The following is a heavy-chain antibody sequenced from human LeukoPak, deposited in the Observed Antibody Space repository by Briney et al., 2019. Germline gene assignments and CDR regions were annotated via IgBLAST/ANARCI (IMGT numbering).Heavy chain of an antibody. CDR2: IYTSGST. J-gene: IGHJ5*02. D-gene: IGHD6-13*01. V-gene: IGHV4-4*07. Sequence: SETLSLTSTVSGGSTSSYYWSWIRQPAGKGLEWIGRIYTSGSTNYNRSLKRRVSMPGDTSKNQFSLKPSSVTAADTAVYYCARTGEPYSSSWYSWFDPWGQGTLVTVSS. CDR3: ARTGEPYSSSWYSWFDP. CDR1: GGSTSSYY.